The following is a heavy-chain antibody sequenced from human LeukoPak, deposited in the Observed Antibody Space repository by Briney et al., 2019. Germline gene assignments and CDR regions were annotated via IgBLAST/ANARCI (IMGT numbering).Heavy chain of an antibody. CDR1: GGTFSSYA. CDR3: ARPHSYYGSGMGYFDY. V-gene: IGHV1-69*06. J-gene: IGHJ4*02. Sequence: SVKVYCKASGGTFSSYAISWVRQAPGQGLEWMGGIIPIFGTANYAQKFQGRVTITADKSTSTAYMELSSLRSEDTAVYYCARPHSYYGSGMGYFDYWGQGTLVTVSS. D-gene: IGHD3-10*01. CDR2: IIPIFGTA.